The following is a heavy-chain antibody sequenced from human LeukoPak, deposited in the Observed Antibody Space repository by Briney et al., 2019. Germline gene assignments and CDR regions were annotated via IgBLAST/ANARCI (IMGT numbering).Heavy chain of an antibody. J-gene: IGHJ4*02. CDR1: GFTFDYYW. CDR2: INTDGSNT. D-gene: IGHD3-22*01. CDR3: VVWGEDRSGHRFDF. Sequence: GGSLRLSCAASGFTFDYYWMHWVRQAPGKGLMWVSRINTDGSNTHYADSVKRRFTISRDNAKNTLYLQMNGLRVEDTAVYYCVVWGEDRSGHRFDFWGQGTLVTVSS. V-gene: IGHV3-74*01.